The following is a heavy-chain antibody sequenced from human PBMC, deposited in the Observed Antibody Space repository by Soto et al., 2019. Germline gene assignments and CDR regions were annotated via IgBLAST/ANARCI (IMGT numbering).Heavy chain of an antibody. V-gene: IGHV3-33*01. CDR2: ISHDGNYK. J-gene: IGHJ4*02. D-gene: IGHD3-16*01. CDR1: GFSLNNYG. CDR3: ARDRNFVFDY. Sequence: QVQLVESGGGVVQPGRSLRLSCAASGFSLNNYGMHWVRQAPGKGLEWVAVISHDGNYKDYADSVQGRFTISRDSSKNALYMQMDSLRAEDTAVYYCARDRNFVFDYWGQGTLVTVSS.